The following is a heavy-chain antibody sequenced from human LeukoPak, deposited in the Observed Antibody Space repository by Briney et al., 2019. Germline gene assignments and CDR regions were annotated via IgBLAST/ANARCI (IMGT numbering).Heavy chain of an antibody. J-gene: IGHJ5*02. V-gene: IGHV4-39*02. CDR1: GGSISSGTYY. CDR2: IYYSGTT. CDR3: ARVGGDYGDYEGWFDP. D-gene: IGHD4-17*01. Sequence: SETLSLTCTVSGGSISSGTYYWGWVRQPPGKGLEWIGTIYYSGTTYYNPSLKSRVTISIDTSKNHFSLKLSSVTAADTAVYYCARVGGDYGDYEGWFDPWGQGTLVTVSS.